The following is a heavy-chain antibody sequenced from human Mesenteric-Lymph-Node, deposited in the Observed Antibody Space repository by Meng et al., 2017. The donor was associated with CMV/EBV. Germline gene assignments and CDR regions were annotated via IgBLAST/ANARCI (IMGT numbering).Heavy chain of an antibody. J-gene: IGHJ4*02. CDR3: AKGGTASCYTSSDN. CDR2: IYSSDGST. D-gene: IGHD2-2*02. V-gene: IGHV3-23*05. CDR1: GFTFNNYA. Sequence: GESLKISCAASGFTFNNYAMSWVRQTPGKGLEWVSSIYSSDGSTYYTDSVKGRFTISRDNSRNTLFLQMNSLRVEDTALYYCAKGGTASCYTSSDNWGQGTLVTVSS.